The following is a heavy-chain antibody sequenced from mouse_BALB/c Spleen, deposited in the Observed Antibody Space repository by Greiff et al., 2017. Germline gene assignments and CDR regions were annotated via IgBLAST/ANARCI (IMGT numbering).Heavy chain of an antibody. V-gene: IGHV5-6*01. CDR2: ISSGGSYT. D-gene: IGHD2-1*01. CDR3: ARFPYGNYDAMDY. Sequence: EVKLVESGGDLVKPGGSLKLSCAASGFTFSSYGMSWVRQTPDKRLEWVATISSGGSYTYYPDSVKGRFTISRDNAKNTLYLQMTSLRSEDTAMYYCARFPYGNYDAMDYWGQGTSVTVSS. CDR1: GFTFSSYG. J-gene: IGHJ4*01.